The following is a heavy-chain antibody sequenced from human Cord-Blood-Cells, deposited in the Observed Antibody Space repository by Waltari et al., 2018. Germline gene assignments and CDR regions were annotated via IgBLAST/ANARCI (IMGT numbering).Heavy chain of an antibody. V-gene: IGHV1-69*01. CDR1: GGTFSSYA. CDR2: TIPILGKA. CDR3: ARCGNCTGRVGAVHFDY. Sequence: QVQLVQSGAEVKKPGSSVKVSCKASGGTFSSYAISWVRQAPGQGLEWMGGTIPILGKANYAHKFQGRVTITADESTSTAYMELSSLRSEDTAVYYCARCGNCTGRVGAVHFDYWGQGPWSPSPQ. J-gene: IGHJ4*02. D-gene: IGHD2-8*02.